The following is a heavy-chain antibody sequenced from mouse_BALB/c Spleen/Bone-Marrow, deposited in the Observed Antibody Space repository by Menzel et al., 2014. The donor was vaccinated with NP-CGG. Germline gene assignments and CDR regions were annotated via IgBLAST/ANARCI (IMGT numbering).Heavy chain of an antibody. J-gene: IGHJ2*01. D-gene: IGHD2-14*01. Sequence: EVQLQQSGAELVKPGASVKLSYTASGFNIKDTYMHWVKQRPEQGLEWIGRIDPANGNAKYDPKFQGKATITADTSSNTAYLQLSSLTSEDTAVYYCARYRLGTYFDFWGQGTTLTVSS. CDR2: IDPANGNA. CDR3: ARYRLGTYFDF. V-gene: IGHV14-3*02. CDR1: GFNIKDTY.